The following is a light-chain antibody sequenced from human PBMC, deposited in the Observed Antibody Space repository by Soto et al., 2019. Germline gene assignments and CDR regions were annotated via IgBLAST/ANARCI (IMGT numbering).Light chain of an antibody. J-gene: IGKJ2*01. Sequence: DIQVTQSPTTVAASLGDRVTINCRASHDVQKFLAWYQQKPGEAPKLLIYKASALQTGVPSRFSGSGSGTEFTLSISSLQGDDIATYYCQQYHPSFGLYTFGRGTRLEIK. CDR3: QQYHPSFGLYT. CDR2: KAS. V-gene: IGKV1-5*03. CDR1: HDVQKF.